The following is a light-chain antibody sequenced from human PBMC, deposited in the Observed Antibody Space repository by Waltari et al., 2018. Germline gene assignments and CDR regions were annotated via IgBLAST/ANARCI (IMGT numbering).Light chain of an antibody. CDR2: VNSDGSH. CDR3: QTGGHGTWV. V-gene: IGLV4-69*01. Sequence: QLVVTQSPSASASLGASVKLTCTLSSGHSNNIIAWLQQRPEKGPRYLMKVNSDGSHIRGDEIPVRFSGSSSGAERYLTISSLQSEDEADYYCQTGGHGTWVFGGGTKLTVL. CDR1: SGHSNNI. J-gene: IGLJ3*02.